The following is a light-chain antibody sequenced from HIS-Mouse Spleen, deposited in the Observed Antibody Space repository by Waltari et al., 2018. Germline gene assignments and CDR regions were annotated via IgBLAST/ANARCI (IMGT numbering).Light chain of an antibody. CDR2: EDS. J-gene: IGLJ2*01. Sequence: SYELTQPPSVSVSPGQTARITCPGDELPKKYAYWYQQKSGQAPVLVIYEDSKRPSGIHERFSGSSSGTMATLTISGAQVEDEADYYCYSTDSSGNHRVFGGGTKLTVL. CDR1: ELPKKY. CDR3: YSTDSSGNHRV. V-gene: IGLV3-10*01.